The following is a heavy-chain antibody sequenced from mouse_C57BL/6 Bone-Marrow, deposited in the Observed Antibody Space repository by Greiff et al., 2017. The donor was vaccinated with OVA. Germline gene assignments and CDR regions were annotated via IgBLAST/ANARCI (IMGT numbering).Heavy chain of an antibody. J-gene: IGHJ1*03. CDR3: ARLGFPYYYGSSSWYFDV. Sequence: EVMLVESGGDLVKPGGSLKLSCAASGFTFSSYGMSWVRQTPDKRLEWVATISSGGSYTYYPDSVKGRFTISRENAKNTLYRQMSSLKSEDTAMYYCARLGFPYYYGSSSWYFDVWGTGTTVTDSS. V-gene: IGHV5-6*01. CDR1: GFTFSSYG. CDR2: ISSGGSYT. D-gene: IGHD1-1*01.